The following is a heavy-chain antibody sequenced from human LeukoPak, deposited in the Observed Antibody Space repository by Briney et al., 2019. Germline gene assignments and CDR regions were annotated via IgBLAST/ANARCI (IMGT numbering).Heavy chain of an antibody. CDR3: AAQRGIVVISGTDDY. D-gene: IGHD3-22*01. Sequence: PGGSLRLSCAASGFTFSSYSMNWVRQAPGKGLEWVSSISSSSSYIYYADSVKGRFTISRDNAKNSLYLQMNSLRAEDTAVYYCAAQRGIVVISGTDDYWGQGTLDTVSS. CDR2: ISSSSSYI. V-gene: IGHV3-21*01. CDR1: GFTFSSYS. J-gene: IGHJ4*02.